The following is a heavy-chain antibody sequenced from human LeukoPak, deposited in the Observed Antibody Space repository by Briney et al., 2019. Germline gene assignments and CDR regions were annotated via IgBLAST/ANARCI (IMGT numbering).Heavy chain of an antibody. Sequence: SETLSLTCSVSGGSIGNNNYYWGWFPRPQGRGLGWFGSSYYSGGTFFTQSLKSRLTMSVDRSKNQFSLKLSSVTAADTAVYYCARHKDYDSTDYYWSFDHWGQGTLVTVSS. CDR2: SYYSGGT. CDR3: ARHKDYDSTDYYWSFDH. J-gene: IGHJ4*02. V-gene: IGHV4-39*01. D-gene: IGHD3-22*01. CDR1: GGSIGNNNYY.